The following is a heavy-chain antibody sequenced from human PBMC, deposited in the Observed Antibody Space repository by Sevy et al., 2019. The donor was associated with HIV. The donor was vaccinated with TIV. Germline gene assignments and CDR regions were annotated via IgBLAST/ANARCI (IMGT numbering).Heavy chain of an antibody. V-gene: IGHV4-39*01. CDR2: IYYSGST. Sequence: SETLSLTCTVSGGSISSSSYYWGWIRQPPGKGMEWIGSIYYSGSTYYNPSLKSRVTISVDTSKNQFSLKLSSVTAADTAVYYCARHGTSYDFWSGYYSFSDFDYWCQGTLVTVSS. D-gene: IGHD3-3*01. CDR3: ARHGTSYDFWSGYYSFSDFDY. J-gene: IGHJ4*02. CDR1: GGSISSSSYY.